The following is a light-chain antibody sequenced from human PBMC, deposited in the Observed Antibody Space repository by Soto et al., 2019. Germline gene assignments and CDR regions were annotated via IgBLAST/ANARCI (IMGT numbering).Light chain of an antibody. J-gene: IGLJ2*01. CDR2: DVS. CDR3: SSYTSSSTLV. V-gene: IGLV2-14*01. Sequence: QSALTPPASVSGSPGQSITISCTGTSSDVGGYNYVSWYQQHPGKAPNLMIYDVSNRPSGVSNRFSGSKSGNTASLTISGLQAEDEADYYCSSYTSSSTLVFGGGTKLTVL. CDR1: SSDVGGYNY.